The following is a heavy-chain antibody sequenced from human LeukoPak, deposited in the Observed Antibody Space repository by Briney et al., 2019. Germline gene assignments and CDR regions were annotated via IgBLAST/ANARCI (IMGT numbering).Heavy chain of an antibody. CDR3: AKDSYDFWSGFDY. D-gene: IGHD3-3*01. CDR2: FSNTGSA. V-gene: IGHV3-23*01. Sequence: PGGSLRLSCAASGFTFSSYAMSWVRQAPGKGLEWVSTFSNTGSAYYADSVKGRFTISRDNSKNSLYLRMNSLRAEDTALYYCAKDSYDFWSGFDYRGRGTLVTVSS. CDR1: GFTFSSYA. J-gene: IGHJ4*02.